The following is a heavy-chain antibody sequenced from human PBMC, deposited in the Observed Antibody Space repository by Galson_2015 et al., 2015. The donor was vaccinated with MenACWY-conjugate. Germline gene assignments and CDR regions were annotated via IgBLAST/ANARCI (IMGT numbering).Heavy chain of an antibody. V-gene: IGHV3-11*06. Sequence: SLRLSCAASGFTFSDYYMSWVRQAPGKGLACVSYISTRSSTNYADSVQGRFTISRDNAKNSVYLQMDSLRAEDTAVYYCARFPRTPGKYPDYWGQGTPVTVSS. J-gene: IGHJ4*02. CDR2: ISTRSST. CDR3: ARFPRTPGKYPDY. D-gene: IGHD1-14*01. CDR1: GFTFSDYY.